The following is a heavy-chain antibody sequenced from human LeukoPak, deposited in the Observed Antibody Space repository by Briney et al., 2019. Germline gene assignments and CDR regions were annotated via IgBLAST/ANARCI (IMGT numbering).Heavy chain of an antibody. D-gene: IGHD6-19*01. Sequence: SETLSLTCTVSGGSISSYYWSWIRQPPGKGLEWIGYIYYSVSTNYNPSLKSRVTISVDTSKNQFSLKLSSVTAADTAVYYCARTSAIAVAGTVAGRYYYYGMDVWGQGTTVTVSS. V-gene: IGHV4-59*08. J-gene: IGHJ6*02. CDR1: GGSISSYY. CDR2: IYYSVST. CDR3: ARTSAIAVAGTVAGRYYYYGMDV.